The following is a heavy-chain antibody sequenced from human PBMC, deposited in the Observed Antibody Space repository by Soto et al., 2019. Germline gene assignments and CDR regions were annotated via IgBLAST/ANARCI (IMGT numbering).Heavy chain of an antibody. Sequence: GVSLRLSCVASGFTFNKHALAWVRQAPGKGLEWVSAISGSGSSTYDSDSVKGRFTISRDNSNNTLYLQMNSLRAEDTAIYYGSRTPGVITVISFFEHCGQGIPVTAS. D-gene: IGHD3-22*01. CDR3: SRTPGVITVISFFEH. V-gene: IGHV3-23*01. J-gene: IGHJ4*02. CDR1: GFTFNKHA. CDR2: ISGSGSST.